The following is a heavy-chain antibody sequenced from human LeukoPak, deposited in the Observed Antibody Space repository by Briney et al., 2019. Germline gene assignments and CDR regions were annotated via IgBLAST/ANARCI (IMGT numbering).Heavy chain of an antibody. CDR3: ARGRWYSSSWNFDY. D-gene: IGHD6-13*01. CDR2: INHSGST. CDR1: GGSFSGYY. V-gene: IGHV4-34*01. J-gene: IGHJ4*02. Sequence: PSETLSLTCAVYGGSFSGYYWSWIRQPPGKGLEWIGEINHSGSTNYNPSLKSRVTISVDTSKNQFSLKLSSVTAADTAVYYCARGRWYSSSWNFDYWGQGTLVTVSS.